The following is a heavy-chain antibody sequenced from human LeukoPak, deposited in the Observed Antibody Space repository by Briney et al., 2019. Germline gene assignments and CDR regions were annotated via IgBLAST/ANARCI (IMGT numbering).Heavy chain of an antibody. D-gene: IGHD3-3*01. Sequence: ASVKVSCKASGYTFTSYGISWVRQAPGQGLEWMGWISAYNGNTNYAQKLQGRVTMTTDTSTGTAYMELRSLRSDDTAVYYCARHGSGYYHNWFDPWGQGTLVTVSS. V-gene: IGHV1-18*01. J-gene: IGHJ5*02. CDR3: ARHGSGYYHNWFDP. CDR1: GYTFTSYG. CDR2: ISAYNGNT.